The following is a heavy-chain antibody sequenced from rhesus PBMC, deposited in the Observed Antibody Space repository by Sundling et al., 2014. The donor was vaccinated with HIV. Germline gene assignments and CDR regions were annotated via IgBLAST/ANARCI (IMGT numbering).Heavy chain of an antibody. V-gene: IGHV4S10*01. CDR1: GGSISDSYR. CDR2: ISGYTTDT. D-gene: IGHD3-3*01. CDR3: ARTGPWTGFYSFDY. J-gene: IGHJ4*01. Sequence: QVQLQESGPGMVKSSETVSLTCAVSGGSISDSYRWSWIRQPPGKGLEWIGYISGYTTDTNYSPSLKSRVTISKDTSKNHLSLRLRSVTAADTAVYYCARTGPWTGFYSFDYWGQGVLVTVSS.